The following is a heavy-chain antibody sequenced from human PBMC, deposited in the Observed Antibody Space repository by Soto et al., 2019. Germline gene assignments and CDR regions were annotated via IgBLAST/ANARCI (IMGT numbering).Heavy chain of an antibody. D-gene: IGHD2-15*01. J-gene: IGHJ4*02. CDR3: AEDYVLVQIIVLVAAIYFHF. CDR2: ISGNTGST. Sequence: GGSLRLSCAASGFTFSSYAMSWVRQAPGKGLEWVSAISGNTGSTYYSDSVKGRFTISRDNSKNTLYLQMNTLRAEDTAVYYCAEDYVLVQIIVLVAAIYFHFRGQATLGSGFS. V-gene: IGHV3-23*01. CDR1: GFTFSSYA.